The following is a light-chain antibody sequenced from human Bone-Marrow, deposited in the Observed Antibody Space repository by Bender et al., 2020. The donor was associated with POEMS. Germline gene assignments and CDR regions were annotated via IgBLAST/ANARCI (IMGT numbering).Light chain of an antibody. CDR3: QSYDASMTSPVV. CDR2: GNP. Sequence: QSVLTQPPSVSGAPGQRVTISCTGSGSIIGTGYDVHWYQHFPGTPPKPLIYGNPDRPSGVPDRFSASKSGTSASLAITGLLPEDEADYSCQSYDASMTSPVVFGAGTRVTVL. V-gene: IGLV1-40*01. J-gene: IGLJ2*01. CDR1: GSIIGTGYD.